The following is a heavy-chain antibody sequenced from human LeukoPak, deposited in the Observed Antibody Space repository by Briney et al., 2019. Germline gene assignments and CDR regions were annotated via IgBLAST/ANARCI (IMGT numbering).Heavy chain of an antibody. CDR1: GYSINNYW. V-gene: IGHV5-51*01. D-gene: IGHD2-15*01. Sequence: GESLKISCKGSGYSINNYWIGWVRQMPGKGLEWMGIIYPADSDIRYSPSFQGQVTISADKSISTVYLQWSSLKASDTAMYYCARQEYCSGGSCYTWFDPWGQGTLVTVSS. J-gene: IGHJ5*02. CDR2: IYPADSDI. CDR3: ARQEYCSGGSCYTWFDP.